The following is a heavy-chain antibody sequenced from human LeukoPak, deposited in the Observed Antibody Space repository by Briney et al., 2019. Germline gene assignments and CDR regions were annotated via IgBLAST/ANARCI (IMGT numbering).Heavy chain of an antibody. CDR3: ARGNPGGEFY. CDR1: GFMFSSYW. D-gene: IGHD1-14*01. J-gene: IGHJ4*02. CDR2: IKEDGSEK. Sequence: GSLRLSCAASGFMFSSYWMSWVRQAPEKGLEWVANIKEDGSEKYFVDSVKGRFTISRDNSKNTLYLQLNSLRAEDTAVYYCARGNPGGEFYWGQGTLVTVSS. V-gene: IGHV3-7*03.